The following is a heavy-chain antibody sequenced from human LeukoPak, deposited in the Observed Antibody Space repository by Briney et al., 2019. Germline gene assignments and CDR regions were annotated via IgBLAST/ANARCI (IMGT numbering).Heavy chain of an antibody. Sequence: SETLSLTCTVSGGSISSYYWSWIRQPPGKGLEWIGYIYYSGSTNYNPSLKSRVTISVDTSKNQFSLKLSSVTAADTAVYYCARISSGWSLYYYYGMDVWGQGTTVTVSS. CDR1: GGSISSYY. CDR2: IYYSGST. V-gene: IGHV4-59*01. D-gene: IGHD6-19*01. CDR3: ARISSGWSLYYYYGMDV. J-gene: IGHJ6*02.